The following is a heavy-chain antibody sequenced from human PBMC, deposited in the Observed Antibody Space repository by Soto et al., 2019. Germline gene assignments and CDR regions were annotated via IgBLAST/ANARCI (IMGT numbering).Heavy chain of an antibody. CDR2: IDWDDDK. CDR3: ARILADSGGPYSYGMDV. V-gene: IGHV2-70*01. Sequence: GSGPTLVNPTQTLTLTCTFSGFSLSTSGMCVSWIRQPPGKGLEWLALIDWDDDKYYSTSLKTRLTISKDNSKNQVVLTMTNMDPVDTATYYCARILADSGGPYSYGMDVWGQGTTVTVSS. J-gene: IGHJ6*02. CDR1: GFSLSTSGMC. D-gene: IGHD3-16*01.